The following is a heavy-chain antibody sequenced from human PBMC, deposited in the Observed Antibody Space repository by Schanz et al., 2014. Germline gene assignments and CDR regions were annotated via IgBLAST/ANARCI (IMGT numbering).Heavy chain of an antibody. CDR2: IYSGIGA. CDR1: GFTVSSNH. Sequence: VQMVESGGGVVQPGRSLRLSCAVSGFTVSSNHMSWVRQAPGKGLEWVSVIYSGIGAYYADSVKDRFTVSRDNSKNTVYLQMNSLRAEDTAVYYCAKDPSHGDYDYYFDYWGQGTLVTVSS. V-gene: IGHV3-66*01. J-gene: IGHJ4*02. CDR3: AKDPSHGDYDYYFDY. D-gene: IGHD3-22*01.